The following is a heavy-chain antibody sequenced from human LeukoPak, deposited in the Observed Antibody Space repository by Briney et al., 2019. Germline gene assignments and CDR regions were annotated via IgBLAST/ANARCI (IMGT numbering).Heavy chain of an antibody. CDR1: GDSISSSSYY. CDR2: MHYGGST. CDR3: ARLGYYDSSGDWVY. Sequence: SETLSLTCTVSGDSISSSSYYWGWIRQPPGTGLEWIGSMHYGGSTYYNPSLKSRVTISVDTSKNQFSLKLSSVTAADTAIYYCARLGYYDSSGDWVYWGQGTLVTVSS. V-gene: IGHV4-39*01. D-gene: IGHD3-22*01. J-gene: IGHJ4*02.